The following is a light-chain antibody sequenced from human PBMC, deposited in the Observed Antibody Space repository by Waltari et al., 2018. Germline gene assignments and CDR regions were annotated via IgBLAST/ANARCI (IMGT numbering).Light chain of an antibody. CDR3: QQYYGIPT. CDR1: QSVLYSSSSQNY. J-gene: IGKJ1*01. CDR2: WAS. V-gene: IGKV4-1*01. Sequence: NCKSSQSVLYSSSSQNYLAWYQQKPGQPPKLLITWASTRESGVPDRFSGSGSGTDFTLTISSLQAEDVAVYFCQQYYGIPTFGQGTKVEIK.